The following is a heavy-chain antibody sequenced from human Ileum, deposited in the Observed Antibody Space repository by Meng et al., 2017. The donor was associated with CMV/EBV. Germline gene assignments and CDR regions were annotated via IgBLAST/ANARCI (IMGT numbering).Heavy chain of an antibody. Sequence: GGSLRLSCATSGFTFRMYGMHWVRQAPGKALEWVAFIPHDGRSEYYADSVEGRFTISRDNPKSTLFLQMNSLRAEDTAVYYCAKKKPESHWNYEGDWGQGTLVTVSS. D-gene: IGHD1-7*01. CDR1: GFTFRMYG. CDR3: AKKKPESHWNYEGD. V-gene: IGHV3-30*02. CDR2: IPHDGRSE. J-gene: IGHJ4*02.